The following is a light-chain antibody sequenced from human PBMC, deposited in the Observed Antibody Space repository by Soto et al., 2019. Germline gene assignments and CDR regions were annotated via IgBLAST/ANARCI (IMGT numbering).Light chain of an antibody. V-gene: IGKV1-33*01. CDR1: QDINNY. CDR2: DAT. J-gene: IGKJ5*01. CDR3: HQYDSLPPT. Sequence: DIQMTQTPSSLSASVGDRVTITCQASQDINNYLNWYQQKPGKAPKLLIFDATNLETGVPSRFSGSGSRTHYSLTIISLQPEDFATYYCHQYDSLPPTFGQGTLLEVK.